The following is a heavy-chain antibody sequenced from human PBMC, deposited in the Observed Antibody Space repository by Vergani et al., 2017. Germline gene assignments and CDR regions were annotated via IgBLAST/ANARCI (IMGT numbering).Heavy chain of an antibody. CDR3: ASIIYDFWSGYYKGYFDY. CDR2: IYYSGST. CDR1: GGSISSSSYY. V-gene: IGHV4-39*01. Sequence: QLQLQESGPGLVKPSETLSLTCTVSGGSISSSSYYWGWIRQPPGKGLEWIGSIYYSGSTYYNPSLKSRVTISVDTPKNQFSLKLSSVTAADTAVYYCASIIYDFWSGYYKGYFDYWGQGTLVTVSS. J-gene: IGHJ4*02. D-gene: IGHD3-3*01.